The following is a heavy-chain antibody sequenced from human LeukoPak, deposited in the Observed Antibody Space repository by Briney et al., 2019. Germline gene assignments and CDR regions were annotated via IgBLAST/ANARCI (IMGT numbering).Heavy chain of an antibody. CDR2: IYSGVTT. V-gene: IGHV3-66*01. J-gene: IGHJ4*02. CDR1: GFTVSSNY. Sequence: GGSLRLSCAASGFTVSSNYMSWVRQAPGKGLEWVSVIYSGVTTYYADSVKGRFTISRDNSKNTLYLQMNSLRAEDTAVYYCARVDHYYDSSGYYVYYFDYWGQGTLVTVSS. CDR3: ARVDHYYDSSGYYVYYFDY. D-gene: IGHD3-22*01.